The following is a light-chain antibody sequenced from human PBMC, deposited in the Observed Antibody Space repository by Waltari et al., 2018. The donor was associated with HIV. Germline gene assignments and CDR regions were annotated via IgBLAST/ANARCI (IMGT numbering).Light chain of an antibody. V-gene: IGLV1-44*01. J-gene: IGLJ3*02. CDR1: ISNIGSNT. CDR2: TTN. Sequence: QSVLTQPPSASGTPGQRVTISCSGSISNIGSNTVNWYQQLPGTAPKLLIYTTNQRPSGVPDRFSGSKSGASASLAISGRQSDDEADYYCATWDDSLNGPVFGGGTKLTVL. CDR3: ATWDDSLNGPV.